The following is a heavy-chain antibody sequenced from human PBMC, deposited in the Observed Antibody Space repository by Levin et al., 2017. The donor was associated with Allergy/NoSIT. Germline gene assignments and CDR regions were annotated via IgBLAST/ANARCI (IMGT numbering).Heavy chain of an antibody. CDR3: ARGPWSYYYGSGSYFYYGMDV. CDR2: IYYSGST. D-gene: IGHD3-10*01. Sequence: SETLSLTCTVSGGSISSGDYYWSWIRQPPGKGLEWIGYIYYSGSTYYNPSLKSRVTISVDTSKNQFSLKLSSVTAADTAVYYCARGPWSYYYGSGSYFYYGMDVWGQGTTVTVSS. V-gene: IGHV4-30-4*01. CDR1: GGSISSGDYY. J-gene: IGHJ6*02.